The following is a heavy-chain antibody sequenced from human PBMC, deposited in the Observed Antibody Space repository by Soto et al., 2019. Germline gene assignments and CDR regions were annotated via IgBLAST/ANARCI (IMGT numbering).Heavy chain of an antibody. Sequence: SVKVSCKASGGTFSSYAISWVRQAPGQGLEWMGGIIPIFGTANYAQKFQGRVTITADESTSTAYMELSSLRSEDTAVYYCARSRTIYYDSSGFGRWGQGTLVTVSS. V-gene: IGHV1-69*13. CDR1: GGTFSSYA. J-gene: IGHJ4*02. CDR2: IIPIFGTA. CDR3: ARSRTIYYDSSGFGR. D-gene: IGHD3-22*01.